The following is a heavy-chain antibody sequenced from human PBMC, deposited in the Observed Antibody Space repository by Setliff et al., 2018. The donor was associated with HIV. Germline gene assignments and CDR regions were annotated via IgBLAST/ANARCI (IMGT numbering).Heavy chain of an antibody. CDR2: IYPGDSDT. CDR3: ARQRVVSERLYTYYFDY. J-gene: IGHJ4*03. CDR1: GYSFTSYW. Sequence: PGESLKISCEGSGYSFTSYWIGWVRQMPGKGLEWMGIIYPGDSDTRYSPSFQGQVTISADKSISTAYLQWSGLKASDTAMYYCARQRVVSERLYTYYFDYWGPETLLVTVSS. V-gene: IGHV5-51*01. D-gene: IGHD2-2*01.